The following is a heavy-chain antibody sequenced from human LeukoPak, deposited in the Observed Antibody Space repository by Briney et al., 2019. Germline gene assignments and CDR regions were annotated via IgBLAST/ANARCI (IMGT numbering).Heavy chain of an antibody. J-gene: IGHJ6*03. CDR1: GYTFITFD. CDR2: VNPYNDKT. D-gene: IGHD3-10*01. CDR3: ARGRRLRGVTPRPIYYYYYMDV. Sequence: GASVKLSCKASGYTFITFDINWVRQATGQGPEWMGWVNPYNDKTVYAPKFQGRVSSSSNKSINTDYLQFSGLKSDATAVYFCARGRRLRGVTPRPIYYYYYMDVWGGGTTVTVSS. V-gene: IGHV1-8*03.